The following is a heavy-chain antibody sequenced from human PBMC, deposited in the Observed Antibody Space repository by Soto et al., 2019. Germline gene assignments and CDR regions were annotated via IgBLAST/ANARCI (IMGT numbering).Heavy chain of an antibody. CDR3: FTDRQFRPAY. Sequence: GASVKVSCKASGDTFSFYTINWVRQAPGLGLEWMGRVNPIVSMSNYAQKFQGRVTITADKSTNTAYMQLSSLKTEDTALYYCFTDRQFRPAYWGQGTLVTVSS. V-gene: IGHV1-69*02. J-gene: IGHJ4*02. CDR2: VNPIVSMS. CDR1: GDTFSFYT. D-gene: IGHD4-4*01.